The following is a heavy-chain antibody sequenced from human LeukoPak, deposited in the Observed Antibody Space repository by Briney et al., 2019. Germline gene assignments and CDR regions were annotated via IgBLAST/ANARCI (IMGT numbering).Heavy chain of an antibody. J-gene: IGHJ4*02. CDR2: SSHSGST. Sequence: PSQTPSPTPAVYSGCSTGYSSGSSRQPPGKGLEWIGESSHSGSTNYNTSLKSRLTTSVDQSTNQFCLKMSSVTAADTAVYYRARVSDMEVLGYFDYWGQGTLVTVSS. D-gene: IGHD1-1*01. CDR3: ARVSDMEVLGYFDY. CDR1: SGCSTGYS. V-gene: IGHV4-34*01.